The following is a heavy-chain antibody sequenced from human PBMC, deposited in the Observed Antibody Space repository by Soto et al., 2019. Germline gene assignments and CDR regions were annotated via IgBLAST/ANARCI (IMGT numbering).Heavy chain of an antibody. D-gene: IGHD3-10*01. Sequence: GGSLRLSCTASGFTFGDYAMVWFRQAPGKGLEWVGFITSKAYGGTTEYAASVKGRFTISRDDSKSIAYLQMNSLKTDDTAVFFCSRGPPKNRGAPLDYWGQGTLVTVSS. J-gene: IGHJ4*02. V-gene: IGHV3-49*03. CDR3: SRGPPKNRGAPLDY. CDR1: GFTFGDYA. CDR2: ITSKAYGGTT.